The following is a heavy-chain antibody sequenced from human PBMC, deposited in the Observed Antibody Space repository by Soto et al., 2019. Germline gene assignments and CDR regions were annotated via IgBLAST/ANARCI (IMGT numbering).Heavy chain of an antibody. CDR2: ISSKTYGGTT. CDR1: GFTFGDYA. CDR3: TVLPPERRGYCSGGNCYPFDY. D-gene: IGHD2-15*01. V-gene: IGHV3-49*04. J-gene: IGHJ4*02. Sequence: EVQLVDSGGGLVQPGRSLRLSCTASGFTFGDYAMIWVRQAPGKGLEWVGYISSKTYGGTTDYAASVKGRFTISRDASKSVVYLQMNSLKSEDTAIYYCTVLPPERRGYCSGGNCYPFDYWGQGTQVTVSS.